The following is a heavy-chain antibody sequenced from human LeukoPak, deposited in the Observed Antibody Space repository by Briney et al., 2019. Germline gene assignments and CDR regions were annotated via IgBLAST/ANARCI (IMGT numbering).Heavy chain of an antibody. J-gene: IGHJ4*02. CDR1: GFTFRKYA. CDR3: AKYYYDGDTYSFDY. CDR2: VNGDGSTP. V-gene: IGHV3-23*01. Sequence: GGSLRLSCVGSGFTFRKYAMRWVPQAPGQGVERVSSVNGDGSTPHYVDSVKARFTISRDNSKTTLYLQMNSLSAEDTALYYCAKYYYDGDTYSFDYWGQGTLVTVSS. D-gene: IGHD3-22*01.